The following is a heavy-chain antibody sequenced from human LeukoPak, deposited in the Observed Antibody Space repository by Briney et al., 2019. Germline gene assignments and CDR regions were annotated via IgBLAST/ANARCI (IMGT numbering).Heavy chain of an antibody. CDR3: ARGPRWLQSLFDY. CDR2: INHSGST. CDR1: GGSFSGYY. D-gene: IGHD5-24*01. J-gene: IGHJ4*02. V-gene: IGHV4-34*01. Sequence: PSETLSLTRAVYGGSFSGYYWSWIRQPPGKGLEWIGEINHSGSTNYNPSLKSRVTISVDTSKNQFSLKLSSVTAADTAVYYCARGPRWLQSLFDYWGQGTLVTVSS.